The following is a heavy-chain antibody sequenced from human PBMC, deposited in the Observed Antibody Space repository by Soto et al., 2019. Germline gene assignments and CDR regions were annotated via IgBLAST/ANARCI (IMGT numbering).Heavy chain of an antibody. J-gene: IGHJ4*02. V-gene: IGHV3-15*07. CDR3: TTDLVVVITRPPTIPFDDY. Sequence: GGSLRLSCAASGFTFSNAWMNWVRQAPGKGLEWVGRIKSKTDGGTTDYAAPVKGRFTNSRDDSKNTLYLQMNSLKTEDTAVYYCTTDLVVVITRPPTIPFDDYWGQGTLVTVSS. CDR2: IKSKTDGGTT. CDR1: GFTFSNAW. D-gene: IGHD3-22*01.